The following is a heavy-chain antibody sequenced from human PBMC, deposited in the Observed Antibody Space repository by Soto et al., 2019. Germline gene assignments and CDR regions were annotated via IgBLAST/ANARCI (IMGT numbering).Heavy chain of an antibody. CDR3: ARAPNSSPFCFDY. V-gene: IGHV3-48*03. J-gene: IGHJ4*02. D-gene: IGHD6-13*01. CDR1: GFTFSSYE. Sequence: PGGSLRLSCAASGFTFSSYEMNWVRQAPGKGLEWVSYISSSGSTIYYADSVKGRFTISRDNAKNSLYLQMNSLRAEDTAVYYCARAPNSSPFCFDYWGQGTLVTVSS. CDR2: ISSSGSTI.